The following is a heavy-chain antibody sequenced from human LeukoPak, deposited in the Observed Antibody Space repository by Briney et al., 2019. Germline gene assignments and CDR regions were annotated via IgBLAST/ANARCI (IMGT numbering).Heavy chain of an antibody. CDR3: ARHSRCSSTSCYRAMRGDFDY. Sequence: PSETLSLTCAVYGGSFSGYYWSWIRQPPGKGLEWIGEINHSGSTNYNPSLKSRVTISVDTSKNQFSLKLSSVTAADTAVYYCARHSRCSSTSCYRAMRGDFDYWGQGTLVTVSS. J-gene: IGHJ4*02. V-gene: IGHV4-34*01. CDR1: GGSFSGYY. D-gene: IGHD2-2*02. CDR2: INHSGST.